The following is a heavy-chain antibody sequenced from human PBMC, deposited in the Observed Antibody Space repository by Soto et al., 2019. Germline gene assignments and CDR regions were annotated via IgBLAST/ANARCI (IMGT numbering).Heavy chain of an antibody. V-gene: IGHV1-18*01. CDR3: ARDLRYCSGGSCYQTGGY. J-gene: IGHJ4*02. D-gene: IGHD2-15*01. Sequence: QVPLVQSGAEVKKPGASVKVSCKASGYTFTSYGISWVRQAPGQGLEWMGWISAYNGNTNYAQKLQGRVTMTTDTSTSTAYMELRSLRSDDTAVYYCARDLRYCSGGSCYQTGGYWGQGTLVTVSS. CDR2: ISAYNGNT. CDR1: GYTFTSYG.